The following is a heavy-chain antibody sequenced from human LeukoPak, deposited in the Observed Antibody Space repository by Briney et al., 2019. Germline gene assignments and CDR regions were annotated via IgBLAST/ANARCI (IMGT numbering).Heavy chain of an antibody. V-gene: IGHV3-23*01. CDR3: AKVLGYYADPFDY. J-gene: IGHJ4*02. CDR1: GFTFSSYA. D-gene: IGHD3-3*01. CDR2: ISGSGGST. Sequence: GGSLRLSCAASGFTFSSYAVSWVSQAPGKGLECVSAISGSGGSTYYADSVKGRFTISRDNSKNTLYLQMNSLGAEDTAVYYCAKVLGYYADPFDYWGQGTLVTVSS.